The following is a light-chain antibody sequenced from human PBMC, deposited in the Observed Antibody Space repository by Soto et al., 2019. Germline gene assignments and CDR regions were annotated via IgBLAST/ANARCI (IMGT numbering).Light chain of an antibody. J-gene: IGKJ1*01. CDR3: MQFAHLPRT. V-gene: IGKV2-24*01. CDR2: QIS. Sequence: DVVLTQTPLSSPVTLGQPASISCRSSQSLVYSDGNTYLSWLQQRPGQPPTLLIYQISNRFSGVPDRIRGSGAGTDFTLKISLLEGEDVGVYYCMQFAHLPRTFGQGTQLEI. CDR1: QSLVYSDGNTY.